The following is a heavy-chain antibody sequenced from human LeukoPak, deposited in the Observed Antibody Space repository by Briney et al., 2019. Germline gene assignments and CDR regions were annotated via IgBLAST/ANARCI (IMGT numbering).Heavy chain of an antibody. CDR1: GFTFSSYA. Sequence: GGSLRLSCAASGFTFSSYAMSWVRQAPGKGLEWVSAISGSGGSTYYVDSVKGRFTISRDNSKNTLYLQMNSLRAEDTAVYYCAKDLAVREQLFDYWGQGTLVTVSS. V-gene: IGHV3-23*01. CDR2: ISGSGGST. J-gene: IGHJ4*02. CDR3: AKDLAVREQLFDY. D-gene: IGHD3-10*01.